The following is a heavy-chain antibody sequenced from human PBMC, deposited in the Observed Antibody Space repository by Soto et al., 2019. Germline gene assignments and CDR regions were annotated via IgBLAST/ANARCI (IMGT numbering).Heavy chain of an antibody. CDR3: ARQRTTVVTQAYFDH. D-gene: IGHD4-17*01. CDR2: IYYSGRS. V-gene: IGHV4-39*01. J-gene: IGHJ4*02. Sequence: SETLSLTCTVSGGSITSSSYYWGWIRQPPGKGLEWIGGIYYSGRSYYNPSLKSRVTMSVDTSKNQFSLTLNSVTAADAAVYYCARQRTTVVTQAYFDHWGQGTLVTVS. CDR1: GGSITSSSYY.